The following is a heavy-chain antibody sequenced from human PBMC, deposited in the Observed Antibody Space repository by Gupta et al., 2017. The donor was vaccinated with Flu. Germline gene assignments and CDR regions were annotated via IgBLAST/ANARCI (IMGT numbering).Heavy chain of an antibody. CDR1: GFTFSSYG. CDR2: IWYDGSNK. CDR3: ARDSSSGYPDY. V-gene: IGHV3-33*01. Sequence: QVQLVESGGGVVQPGRSLRLSCAASGFTFSSYGMHWVRQAPGKGLEWVAVIWYDGSNKYYADSVKGRFTISRDNSKNTLYLQMNSLRAEDTAVYYCARDSSSGYPDYWGQGTLVTVSS. D-gene: IGHD3-22*01. J-gene: IGHJ4*02.